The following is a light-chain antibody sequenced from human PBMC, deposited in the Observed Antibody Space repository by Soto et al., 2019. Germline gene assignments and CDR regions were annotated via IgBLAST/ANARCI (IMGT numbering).Light chain of an antibody. CDR1: QSVSNNY. CDR2: GAY. Sequence: EIVLTQSPGTLSLSPGERATLSCRASQSVSNNYLAWYQQKPGQAPRLLIYGAYNRATGIQDRFSGSGSGTDFALTISRVEPEDFAIYFCQQYGSSPGTFGQGTKVDIK. V-gene: IGKV3-20*01. CDR3: QQYGSSPGT. J-gene: IGKJ1*01.